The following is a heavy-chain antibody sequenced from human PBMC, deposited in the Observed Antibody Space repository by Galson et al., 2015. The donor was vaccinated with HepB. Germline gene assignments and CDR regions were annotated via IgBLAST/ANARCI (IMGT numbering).Heavy chain of an antibody. CDR3: AKLPSVAAPFDY. Sequence: SLRLSCAASGFTFSSYGMHWVRQAPGKGLEWVAVISYDGSNKYYADSVKGRFTISRDNSKNTLYLQMNSLRAEDTAVYYCAKLPSVAAPFDYWGQGTLVTVSS. D-gene: IGHD2-21*01. J-gene: IGHJ4*02. V-gene: IGHV3-30*18. CDR1: GFTFSSYG. CDR2: ISYDGSNK.